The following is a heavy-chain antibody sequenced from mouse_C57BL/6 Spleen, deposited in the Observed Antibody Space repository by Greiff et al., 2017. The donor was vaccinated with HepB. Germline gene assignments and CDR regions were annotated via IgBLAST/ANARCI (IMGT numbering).Heavy chain of an antibody. Sequence: QVQLQQPGAELVKPGASVKVSCKASGYTFTSYWMHWVKQRPGQGLEWIGSIHPSDSDTNYNQKFKGKATLTVDKSSSTAYMQLSSLTSEDSAVYYCAIIPYDYDEDYAMDYWGQGTSVTVSS. J-gene: IGHJ4*01. CDR1: GYTFTSYW. V-gene: IGHV1-74*01. CDR2: IHPSDSDT. D-gene: IGHD2-4*01. CDR3: AIIPYDYDEDYAMDY.